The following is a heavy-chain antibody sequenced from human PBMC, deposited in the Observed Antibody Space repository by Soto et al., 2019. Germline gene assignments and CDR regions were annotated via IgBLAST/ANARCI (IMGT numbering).Heavy chain of an antibody. V-gene: IGHV3-48*02. D-gene: IGHD3-10*01. Sequence: EVQLVESGGGLVQPGGSLRLSCAASGFTFSSYSMNWVRQAPGKGLEWVSYISSSSSTIYYADSVKGRFTISRDNAKNSLYLQMNSLRDEDTAVYYCARVPMVRGVIIESFGGGNFDYWGQGTLVTVSS. J-gene: IGHJ4*02. CDR3: ARVPMVRGVIIESFGGGNFDY. CDR2: ISSSSSTI. CDR1: GFTFSSYS.